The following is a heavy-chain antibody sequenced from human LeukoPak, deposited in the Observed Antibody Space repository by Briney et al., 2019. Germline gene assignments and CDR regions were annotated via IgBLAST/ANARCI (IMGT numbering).Heavy chain of an antibody. CDR2: IKSKTDGGTT. Sequence: GGSLRLSCAASGFTFDDYGMSWVRQAPGKGLEWVGRIKSKTDGGTTDYAAPVKGRFTISRDDSKNTLYLQMNSLKTEDTAVYYCTTYYYYYMDVWGKGTTVTISS. CDR3: TTYYYYYMDV. CDR1: GFTFDDYG. J-gene: IGHJ6*03. V-gene: IGHV3-15*01.